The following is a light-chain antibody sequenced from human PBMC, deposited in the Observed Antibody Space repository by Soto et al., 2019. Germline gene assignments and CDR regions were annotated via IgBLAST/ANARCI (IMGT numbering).Light chain of an antibody. CDR1: QSVSSSY. CDR2: GAS. J-gene: IGKJ1*01. V-gene: IGKV3-20*01. Sequence: EIVLTQSPGTLSLSPGERATLFCRASQSVSSSYLAWYQQKPGQAPRLLIYGASSRATGIPDRFSGSGSGTDFSLTISRPEPEDFSVYYCQHHGNSPPSWTVGRGTKVEIK. CDR3: QHHGNSPPSWT.